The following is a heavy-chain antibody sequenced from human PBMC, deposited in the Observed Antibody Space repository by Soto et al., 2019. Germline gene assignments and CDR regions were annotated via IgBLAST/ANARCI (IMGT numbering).Heavy chain of an antibody. J-gene: IGHJ5*02. CDR2: ISSSSSYT. CDR3: ARAQGFSLDP. CDR1: GFTFSDYY. V-gene: IGHV3-11*06. Sequence: XESLSLTFAASGFTFSDYYMSWIRQAPGKGLEWVSYISSSSSYTNYADSVKGRFTISRDNAKNSLYLQMNSLRAEDTAVYYCARAQGFSLDPWGQGTLVTVSS.